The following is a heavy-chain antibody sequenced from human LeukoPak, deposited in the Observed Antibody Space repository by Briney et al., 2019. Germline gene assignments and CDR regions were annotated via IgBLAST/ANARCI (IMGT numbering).Heavy chain of an antibody. CDR3: ARPYYYDSRIDP. CDR1: GDSITSGGYY. Sequence: SQTLSLTCTVSGDSITSGGYYWSWIRQHPGKGLEWIGYIHYSGSTYYNPSLKSRVTMSADTSKNQLSLKLSSVTAADTAVYYCARPYYYDSRIDPWGQGILVTVSS. D-gene: IGHD3-22*01. CDR2: IHYSGST. V-gene: IGHV4-30-4*01. J-gene: IGHJ5*02.